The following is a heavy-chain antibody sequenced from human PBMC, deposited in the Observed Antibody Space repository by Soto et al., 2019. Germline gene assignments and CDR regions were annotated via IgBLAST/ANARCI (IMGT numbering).Heavy chain of an antibody. D-gene: IGHD4-17*01. V-gene: IGHV3-23*01. CDR1: GFTFSSYA. CDR3: AKDGGLTTVTTPRDYYYYMDV. J-gene: IGHJ6*03. CDR2: ISGSGGST. Sequence: GGSLRLSCAASGFTFSSYAMSWVRQAPGKGLEWVSAISGSGGSTYYADSVKGRFTISRDNSKNTLYLQMNSLRAEDTAVYYCAKDGGLTTVTTPRDYYYYMDVWGKGTTVTVSS.